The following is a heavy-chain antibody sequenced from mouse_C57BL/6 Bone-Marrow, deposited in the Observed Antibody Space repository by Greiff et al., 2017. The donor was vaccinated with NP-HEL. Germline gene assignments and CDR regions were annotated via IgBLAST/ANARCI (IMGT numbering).Heavy chain of an antibody. CDR1: GYTFTDYY. CDR2: INPYNGGT. D-gene: IGHD1-1*01. CDR3: ARRGFITTVVAKYYFDY. V-gene: IGHV1-19*01. Sequence: EVQLQQSGPVLVKPGASVKMSCKASGYTFTDYYMNWVKQSHGKSLEWIGVINPYNGGTSYNQKFKGKATLTVDKSSSTAYMELNSLTSEDSAVYYCARRGFITTVVAKYYFDYWGQGTTLTVSS. J-gene: IGHJ2*01.